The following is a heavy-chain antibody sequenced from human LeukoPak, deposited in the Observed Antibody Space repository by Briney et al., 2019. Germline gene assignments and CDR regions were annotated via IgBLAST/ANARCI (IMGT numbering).Heavy chain of an antibody. V-gene: IGHV4-38-2*01. D-gene: IGHD2-2*02. CDR3: ARAGVVPAAINRAFDI. J-gene: IGHJ3*02. CDR1: GYSISSGYY. Sequence: PSETLSLTCAVSGYSISSGYYWGWIRQPPGKGLEWIGRIYHSGSTYYNPSLKGRVSISVDTSKNQFSLKLSSVTAADTAVYYCARAGVVPAAINRAFDIWGQGSVVTVSS. CDR2: IYHSGST.